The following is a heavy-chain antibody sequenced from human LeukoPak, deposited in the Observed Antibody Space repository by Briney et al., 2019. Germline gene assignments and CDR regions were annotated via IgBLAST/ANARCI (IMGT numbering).Heavy chain of an antibody. J-gene: IGHJ4*02. V-gene: IGHV4-38-2*02. D-gene: IGHD5-24*01. CDR3: ARDLGDSYRPF. CDR1: SSSITSGYY. Sequence: PSETLSLTCAVSSSSITSGYYWGWIRQPPGKGLEWIGSIYYSGTTYYNPPLKSRVTISINTPKNQLSLNLSSVTAADTAVYFCARDLGDSYRPFWGQGALVTVSS. CDR2: IYYSGTT.